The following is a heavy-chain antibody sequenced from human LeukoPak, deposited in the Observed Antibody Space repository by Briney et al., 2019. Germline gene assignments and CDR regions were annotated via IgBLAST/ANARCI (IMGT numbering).Heavy chain of an antibody. J-gene: IGHJ6*03. CDR1: GGSFSDYR. CDR3: ARSGYSYGYRYYYYYMDV. CDR2: VNHSGRT. V-gene: IGHV4-34*01. D-gene: IGHD5-18*01. Sequence: SETLSLTCAAYGGSFSDYRWTWIRQSPGKGLEWIGEVNHSGRTNYNPSLKSRVSISVDRSKNQFSLKLSSVTAADTAVYYCARSGYSYGYRYYYYYMDVWGKGTTVTISS.